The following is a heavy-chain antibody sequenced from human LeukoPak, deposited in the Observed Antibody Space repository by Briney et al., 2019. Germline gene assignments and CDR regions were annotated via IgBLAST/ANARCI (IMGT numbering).Heavy chain of an antibody. Sequence: PAGSLTVSCAASGFTFSSYEMNWVRQAPGKGLEWVSYISSSSSTIYYADSVKGRFTISRDNAENSLYLQMNSRRAEDTAVYYCARDYARDTAMVWGQGTLVADPS. D-gene: IGHD5-18*01. CDR1: GFTFSSYE. CDR3: ARDYARDTAMV. V-gene: IGHV3-48*03. CDR2: ISSSSSTI. J-gene: IGHJ4*02.